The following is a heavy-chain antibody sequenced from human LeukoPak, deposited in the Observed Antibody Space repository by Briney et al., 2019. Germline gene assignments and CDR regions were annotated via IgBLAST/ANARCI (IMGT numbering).Heavy chain of an antibody. J-gene: IGHJ4*02. Sequence: PSETLSLTCIVSGGSISSHYWTWIRQPPGKGLEYIGYIYYSGNTNYNPSLKSRVTISVDRSKNQFSLKLTSVTAEDTAVHYCARINSGWYFDYWGQGTLVTVSS. CDR3: ARINSGWYFDY. V-gene: IGHV4-59*11. CDR1: GGSISSHY. CDR2: IYYSGNT. D-gene: IGHD6-19*01.